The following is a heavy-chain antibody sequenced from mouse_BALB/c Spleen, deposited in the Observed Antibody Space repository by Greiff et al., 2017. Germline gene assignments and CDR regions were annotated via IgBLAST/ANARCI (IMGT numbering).Heavy chain of an antibody. Sequence: EVQVVESGGGLVQPGGSLKLSCAASGFTFSSYGMSWVRQTPDKRLELVATINSNGGSTYYPDSVKGRFTISRDNAKNTLYLQMSSLKSEDTAMYYCARPLLLRLPYFDYWGQGTTLTVSS. CDR1: GFTFSSYG. D-gene: IGHD1-2*01. V-gene: IGHV5-6-3*01. CDR3: ARPLLLRLPYFDY. J-gene: IGHJ2*01. CDR2: INSNGGST.